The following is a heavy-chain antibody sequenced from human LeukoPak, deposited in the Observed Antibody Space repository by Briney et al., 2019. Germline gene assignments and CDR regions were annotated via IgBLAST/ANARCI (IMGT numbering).Heavy chain of an antibody. V-gene: IGHV5-51*01. Sequence: GESLKISCKTSGYTFTNYWIAWVRQMPGQGLEWMGIIYPGDSHTRYSPSSQGHVTISADKSLTTAYLKWNSLKASDHAIYYXXXLXTXXTXXXXGRFDSXGQGTLVTVSS. CDR2: IYPGDSHT. J-gene: IGHJ5*01. CDR3: XXLXTXXTXXXXGRFDS. CDR1: GYTFTNYW.